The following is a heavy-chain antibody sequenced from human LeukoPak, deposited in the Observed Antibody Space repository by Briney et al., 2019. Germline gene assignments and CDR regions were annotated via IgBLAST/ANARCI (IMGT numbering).Heavy chain of an antibody. D-gene: IGHD4-23*01. Sequence: PGGSLRLSCAASGFTFSTYWMKWVRQAPGKGLEWVATIKQDGSEKYYVDFVKGRFTISRDNAKNTLYLQMDSLRAEDSAVYYCAKDSAVAPSYCIDFGGWGQGTLVTVAS. V-gene: IGHV3-7*03. CDR2: IKQDGSEK. J-gene: IGHJ4*02. CDR3: AKDSAVAPSYCIDFGG. CDR1: GFTFSTYW.